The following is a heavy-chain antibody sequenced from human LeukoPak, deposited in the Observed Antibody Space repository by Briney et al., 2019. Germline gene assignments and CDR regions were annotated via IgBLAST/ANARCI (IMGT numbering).Heavy chain of an antibody. CDR1: GFTFSSYG. CDR2: ISGSGGST. Sequence: GGSLRLSCAASGFTFSSYGMHWVRQAPGKGLEWVSAISGSGGSTYYADSVKGRFTISRDNSKNTLYLQMNSLRAEDTAVYYCAKGPVAGTGYYFDYWGQGTLVTVSS. J-gene: IGHJ4*02. V-gene: IGHV3-23*01. CDR3: AKGPVAGTGYYFDY. D-gene: IGHD6-19*01.